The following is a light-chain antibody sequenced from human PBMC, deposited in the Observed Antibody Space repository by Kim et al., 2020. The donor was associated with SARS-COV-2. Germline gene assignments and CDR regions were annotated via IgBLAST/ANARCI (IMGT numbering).Light chain of an antibody. CDR2: SSS. CDR1: QSVSSIY. V-gene: IGKV3-20*01. J-gene: IGKJ1*01. CDR3: QQSGSSPWT. Sequence: PGERATLSCRASQSVSSIYLAWYQQRPGQAPRLLVYSSSSRATGIPDRFSGSGSGTDFTLTISILEPEDFAVYYFQQSGSSPWTLGQGTKVDIK.